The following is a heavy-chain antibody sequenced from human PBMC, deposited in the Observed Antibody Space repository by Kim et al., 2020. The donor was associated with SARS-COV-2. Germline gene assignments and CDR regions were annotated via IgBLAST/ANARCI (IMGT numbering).Heavy chain of an antibody. Sequence: IYYADSVKGRFTIARDNAKNSLYLQMNSLRAEDTAVYYCARAWPVRTASLWGQGTMVTVSS. J-gene: IGHJ3*01. D-gene: IGHD5-18*01. CDR2: I. CDR3: ARAWPVRTASL. V-gene: IGHV3-48*03.